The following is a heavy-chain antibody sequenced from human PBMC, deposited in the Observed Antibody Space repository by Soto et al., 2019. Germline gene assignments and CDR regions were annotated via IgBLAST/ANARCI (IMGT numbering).Heavy chain of an antibody. D-gene: IGHD2-15*01. CDR2: IYYSGNT. CDR1: GGSISSYF. J-gene: IGHJ6*03. Sequence: SETLSLTCTVSGGSISSYFCSWIRQPPGKGLEWIGHIYYSGNTNYNPSLKSRVTISVDKSKNQFSLKLSSVTAADTAVYYCATKFTLGYCSGGSCRGGYYYYYMDVWGKGTTVTVSS. CDR3: ATKFTLGYCSGGSCRGGYYYYYMDV. V-gene: IGHV4-59*12.